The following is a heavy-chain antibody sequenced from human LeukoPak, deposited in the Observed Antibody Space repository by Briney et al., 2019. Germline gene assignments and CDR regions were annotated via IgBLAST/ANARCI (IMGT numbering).Heavy chain of an antibody. CDR3: AKDRLGGNTILRFLEWLD. CDR2: ISGSGGTT. J-gene: IGHJ4*02. CDR1: GFTFSSYA. Sequence: GGSLRLSCAASGFTFSSYAVSWVRQAPGKGLEWVSAISGSGGTTYYADSVKGRFTISRDNSKNTLSLQMNSLRAEDTAVYYCAKDRLGGNTILRFLEWLDWGQGTLVTVSS. D-gene: IGHD3-3*01. V-gene: IGHV3-23*01.